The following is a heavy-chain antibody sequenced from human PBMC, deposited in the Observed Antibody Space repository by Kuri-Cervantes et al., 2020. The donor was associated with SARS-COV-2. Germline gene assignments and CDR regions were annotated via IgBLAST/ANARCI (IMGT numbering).Heavy chain of an antibody. Sequence: SVKVSCKASACTVTIFYVQWVRQAPGQGLEWMGGIIPSSGTTKYARKFQGRVTITADESTSTAYMELSSLRYEDTAVYYCTREGHSSGWDAEYFHHWGQGTLVTVSS. CDR1: ACTVTIFY. CDR2: IIPSSGTT. V-gene: IGHV1-69*13. J-gene: IGHJ1*01. CDR3: TREGHSSGWDAEYFHH. D-gene: IGHD6-19*01.